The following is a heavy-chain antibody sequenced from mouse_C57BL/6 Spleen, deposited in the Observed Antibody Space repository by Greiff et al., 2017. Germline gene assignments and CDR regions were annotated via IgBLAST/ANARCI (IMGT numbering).Heavy chain of an antibody. CDR3: ARGDGYPYYFDY. J-gene: IGHJ2*01. CDR1: GYSFTGYY. D-gene: IGHD2-3*01. Sequence: EVKVVESGPELVKPGASVRISCKASGYSFTGYYMNWVKQSPEKSLEWIGEINPSTGGTTYNQKFKAKATLTVDKSSSTAYMQLKSLTSEDSAVYYCARGDGYPYYFDYWGQGTTLTVSS. V-gene: IGHV1-42*01. CDR2: INPSTGGT.